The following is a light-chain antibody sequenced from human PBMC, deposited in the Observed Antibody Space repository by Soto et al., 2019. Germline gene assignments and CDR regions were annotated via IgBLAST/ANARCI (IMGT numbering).Light chain of an antibody. CDR3: QQYYNWPPYT. CDR1: ETVRTN. Sequence: IEMTQSPATLSVSPGERVTLSCRASETVRTNLAWFQQNPGQTPRLLIFGASTRATGVPTRFTGSGSETEFTLTIDSLQSEDLAVYYCQQYYNWPPYTFGQGTKVDIK. V-gene: IGKV3-15*01. CDR2: GAS. J-gene: IGKJ2*01.